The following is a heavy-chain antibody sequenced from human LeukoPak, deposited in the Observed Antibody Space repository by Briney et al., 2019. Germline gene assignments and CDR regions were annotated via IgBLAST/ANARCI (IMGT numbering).Heavy chain of an antibody. Sequence: GESLKISCKGSGYSFTGYWIGWVRQMPGKGLEWMGIIYPGVSDTRYSPSFQGQVTISADKSISTAYLQWSSLKASDTAMYYCARQDRSWGGGFDYWGQGTLVTVSS. CDR3: ARQDRSWGGGFDY. D-gene: IGHD6-13*01. V-gene: IGHV5-51*01. CDR2: IYPGVSDT. CDR1: GYSFTGYW. J-gene: IGHJ4*02.